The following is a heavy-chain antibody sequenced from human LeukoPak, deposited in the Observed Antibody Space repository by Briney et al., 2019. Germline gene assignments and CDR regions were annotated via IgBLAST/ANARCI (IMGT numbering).Heavy chain of an antibody. Sequence: SETLSLTCTVSGGSISSYYWSWIRQPPGKGLEWIGYIYYSGSTNYNPSLKGRVTISVDTSKNQFSLKLSSVTAADTAVYYCARGREDIVVVPAAIGPDYWGQGTLVTVSS. CDR2: IYYSGST. J-gene: IGHJ4*02. CDR1: GGSISSYY. D-gene: IGHD2-2*01. V-gene: IGHV4-59*01. CDR3: ARGREDIVVVPAAIGPDY.